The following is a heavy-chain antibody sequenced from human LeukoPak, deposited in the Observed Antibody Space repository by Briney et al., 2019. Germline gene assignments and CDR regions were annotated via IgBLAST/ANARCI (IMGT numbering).Heavy chain of an antibody. Sequence: SETLSLTCTVSGGSISSGGYYWSWIRQHPGKGLEWIGYIYYSGSTYYNSSLKSRVTISVDTSKNQFSLKLSSVTAADTAVYYCARVAYQLAYGMDVWGQGTTVTVSS. CDR1: GGSISSGGYY. CDR2: IYYSGST. V-gene: IGHV4-31*03. J-gene: IGHJ6*02. D-gene: IGHD2-2*01. CDR3: ARVAYQLAYGMDV.